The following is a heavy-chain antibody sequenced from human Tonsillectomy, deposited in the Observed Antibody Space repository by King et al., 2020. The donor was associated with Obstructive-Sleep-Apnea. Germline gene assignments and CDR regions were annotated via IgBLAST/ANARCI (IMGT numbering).Heavy chain of an antibody. CDR3: ARVLGDGYTHPTGLAG. CDR2: MYYSGST. D-gene: IGHD5-24*01. V-gene: IGHV4-59*01. Sequence: QLQESGPGLVKPSETLSLTCTVSGGSITSYYWSWIRQPPGKGLEWIGYMYYSGSTNYNPSLKSRVTESVDTSKNQFSLKLSSVTAADTAVYYCARVLGDGYTHPTGLAGGAQGPPVPVSS. CDR1: GGSITSYY. J-gene: IGHJ6*02.